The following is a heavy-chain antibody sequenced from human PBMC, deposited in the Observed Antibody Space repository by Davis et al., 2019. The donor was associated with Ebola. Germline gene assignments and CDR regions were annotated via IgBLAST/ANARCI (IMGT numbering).Heavy chain of an antibody. CDR1: GGSISSYY. D-gene: IGHD2-21*02. J-gene: IGHJ6*02. CDR3: ARDVCGGDCYYYYYGMDV. CDR2: IYTSGST. Sequence: PSETLSLTCTVSGGSISSYYWSWIRQPAGKGLEWIGRIYTSGSTNYNPSLKSRVTMSVDTSKNQFSLKLSSVTAADTAVYYCARDVCGGDCYYYYYGMDVWGQGTTVTVSS. V-gene: IGHV4-4*07.